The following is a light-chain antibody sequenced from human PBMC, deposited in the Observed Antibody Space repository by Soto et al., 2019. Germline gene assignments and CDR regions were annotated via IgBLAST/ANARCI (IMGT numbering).Light chain of an antibody. V-gene: IGKV1-5*01. J-gene: IGKJ2*01. CDR2: DAS. CDR3: QQYNSYSPYT. CDR1: QSISSW. Sequence: DIQMTQSPSTLSASVGDRVTITCRASQSISSWLAWYQQKPGKAPKLLIYDASSLESGVPSRFSGSGSGTEFTLTISCLQPDDFATYDCQQYNSYSPYTFGQGTKLAIK.